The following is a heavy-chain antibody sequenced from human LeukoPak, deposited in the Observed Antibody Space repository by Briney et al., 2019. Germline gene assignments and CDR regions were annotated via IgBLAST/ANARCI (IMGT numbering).Heavy chain of an antibody. Sequence: GGSLRLSCAASGFTFSNFGMHWVRQAPGKGLEWVAVIWYDGSNKYYADSVKGRFTISRDNSKNTLYLQMNSLRAEDTAVYYCARGAGVRHHYFDYWGQGTLVTVSS. D-gene: IGHD2-8*01. J-gene: IGHJ4*02. CDR3: ARGAGVRHHYFDY. V-gene: IGHV3-33*01. CDR2: IWYDGSNK. CDR1: GFTFSNFG.